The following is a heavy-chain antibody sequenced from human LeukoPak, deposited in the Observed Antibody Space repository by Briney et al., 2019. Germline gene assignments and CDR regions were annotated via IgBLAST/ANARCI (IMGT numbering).Heavy chain of an antibody. J-gene: IGHJ4*02. CDR2: ISSEGTTT. CDR1: GFSFSRSG. D-gene: IGHD4-23*01. V-gene: IGHV3-30*18. Sequence: GGSLRLSCAASGFSFSRSGMHWVRQAPGKGLEWVAVISSEGTTTYYAGSVRGRSTMSRDNSRNTLYLQMNSLRPEDTAVYYCAKGDALSYGGYFLDNWGQGTLVSVSS. CDR3: AKGDALSYGGYFLDN.